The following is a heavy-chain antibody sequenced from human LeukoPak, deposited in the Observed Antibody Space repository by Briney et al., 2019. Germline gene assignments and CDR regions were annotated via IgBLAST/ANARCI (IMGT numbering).Heavy chain of an antibody. CDR2: IIPIFGTA. V-gene: IGHV1-69*06. CDR1: GGTFSSYA. CDR3: ARESLSSGSDY. J-gene: IGHJ4*02. Sequence: GASVKVSCEAPGGTFSSYAISWVRQAPGQGLEWMGGIIPIFGTANYAQKFQGRVTITADKSTSTAYMELSSLRSEDTAVYYCARESLSSGSDYWGQGTLVTVSS. D-gene: IGHD6-19*01.